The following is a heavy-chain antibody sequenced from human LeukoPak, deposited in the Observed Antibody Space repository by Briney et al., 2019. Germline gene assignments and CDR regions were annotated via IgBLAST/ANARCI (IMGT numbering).Heavy chain of an antibody. D-gene: IGHD3-3*01. J-gene: IGHJ4*02. CDR2: INHSGST. Sequence: SETLSLTCAVYGGSFSGYYWSWIRQPPGKGLEWIGEINHSGSTNYNPSLKSRVTISVDTSKNQFSLKLSSATAADTAVYYCARESPYYDFWSGYSVFDYWGQGTLVTISS. CDR1: GGSFSGYY. CDR3: ARESPYYDFWSGYSVFDY. V-gene: IGHV4-34*01.